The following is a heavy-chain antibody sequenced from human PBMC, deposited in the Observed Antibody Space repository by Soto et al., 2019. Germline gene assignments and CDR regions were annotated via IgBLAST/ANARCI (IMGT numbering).Heavy chain of an antibody. CDR3: ARSDEMATTGYYCDY. J-gene: IGHJ4*02. CDR1: GYTFNSYG. D-gene: IGHD1-1*01. CDR2: ISVYSGNR. Sequence: QVQLVQSGAEVKKPGASVKVSCKASGYTFNSYGVSWVRQAPGQGLEWMGWISVYSGNRNYAQRFQGRVTLTTDTSTSTAYMELRSLRSDDTAVYYCARSDEMATTGYYCDYWGQGPLVTVSS. V-gene: IGHV1-18*04.